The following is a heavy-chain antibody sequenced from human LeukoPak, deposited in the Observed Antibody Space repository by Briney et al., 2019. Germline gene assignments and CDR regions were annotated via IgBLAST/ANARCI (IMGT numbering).Heavy chain of an antibody. Sequence: GGSLRLSCAASGFTFSNSWMSWVRQAPGKGLEWVATIKPDGSAQYYVDSVKGRFTISRDNAKNSLFLQMNSLRAEDTAVYYCAKSLTVTTRIHSIDPRGQGTLVTVSS. D-gene: IGHD4-17*01. CDR2: IKPDGSAQ. V-gene: IGHV3-7*01. CDR1: GFTFSNSW. CDR3: AKSLTVTTRIHSIDP. J-gene: IGHJ4*02.